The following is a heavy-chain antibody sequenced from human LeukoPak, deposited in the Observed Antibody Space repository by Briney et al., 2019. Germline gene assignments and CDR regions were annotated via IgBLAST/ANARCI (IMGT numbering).Heavy chain of an antibody. CDR2: INPNSGGT. CDR3: ARLLQGWELNYYYSYMDV. J-gene: IGHJ6*03. D-gene: IGHD4-23*01. V-gene: IGHV1-2*02. Sequence: ASVKVSCKASGYTFTGYYMHWVRQAPGQGLEWLGWINPNSGGTKYSQKLQGRVTMTTDTSTTTAYMELRSLRSDDTAVYYCARLLQGWELNYYYSYMDVWGKGTTVTISS. CDR1: GYTFTGYY.